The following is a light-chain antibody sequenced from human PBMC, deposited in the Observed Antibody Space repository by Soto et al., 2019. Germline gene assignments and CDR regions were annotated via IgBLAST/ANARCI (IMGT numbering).Light chain of an antibody. J-gene: IGLJ3*02. V-gene: IGLV1-44*01. CDR1: RSNVGTNL. CDR2: AHI. CDR3: ASWEDSLNGWV. Sequence: QSVLTQPPSASGTPGQRVTISCSGRRSNVGTNLVNWYQQLPGTAPKLLIYAHIQRPSGVPDRFSGSTSGTSASLAISGLQSEDEADYYCASWEDSLNGWVIGGGTKLTVL.